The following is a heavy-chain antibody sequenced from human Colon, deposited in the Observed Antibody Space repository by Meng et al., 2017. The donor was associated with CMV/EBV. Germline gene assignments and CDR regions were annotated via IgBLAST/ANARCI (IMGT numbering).Heavy chain of an antibody. CDR1: GFNFNDFD. D-gene: IGHD3-3*01. Sequence: GGSLRLSCSASGFNFNDFDMTWIRQAPGKGLEWVSSISGSSFSTYYRDAVKGRFTISRDNSRNTLYLQINSLRADDTAVYFCAKGAGFQDFWSGFAYWGQGTVVTVSS. CDR2: ISGSSFST. J-gene: IGHJ4*02. CDR3: AKGAGFQDFWSGFAY. V-gene: IGHV3-23*01.